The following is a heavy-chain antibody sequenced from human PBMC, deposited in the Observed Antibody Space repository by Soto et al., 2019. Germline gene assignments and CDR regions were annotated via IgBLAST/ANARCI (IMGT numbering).Heavy chain of an antibody. CDR2: VNPDGSEK. CDR3: VRARIDV. Sequence: GGSLILSCAASGFIFSAYWMTWVRQAPGKGLEWVANVNPDGSEKYYVDSVKGRFTISRDNVKNSLFLQVNNLRAEDTALYYCVRARIDVWGRGTLVTVSS. V-gene: IGHV3-7*01. J-gene: IGHJ2*01. CDR1: GFIFSAYW.